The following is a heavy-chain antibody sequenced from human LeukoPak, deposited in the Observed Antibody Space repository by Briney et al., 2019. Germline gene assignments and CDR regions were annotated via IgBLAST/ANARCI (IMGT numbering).Heavy chain of an antibody. CDR1: GFTVSSNY. Sequence: GGSLRLSCAASGFTVSSNYMSWVRRAPGKGLEWVSVIYSGGSTYYADSVKGRFTISRDNSKNTLYLQMNSLRAEDTAVYYCARFYSSGYYFFDYWGQGTLVTVSS. J-gene: IGHJ4*02. CDR2: IYSGGST. D-gene: IGHD3-22*01. V-gene: IGHV3-66*01. CDR3: ARFYSSGYYFFDY.